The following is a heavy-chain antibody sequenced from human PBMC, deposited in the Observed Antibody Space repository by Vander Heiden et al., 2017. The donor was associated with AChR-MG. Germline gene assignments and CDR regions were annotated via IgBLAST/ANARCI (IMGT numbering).Heavy chain of an antibody. CDR2: IIPIFGTA. Sequence: QVQLVQSGAEVKKPGSSVKVSCKASGGTFRSYAISWVRQAPGQGLEWMGGIIPIFGTANYAQKFQGRVTITADESTSTAYMELSSLRSEDTAVYYCARGYNWNGNHEMYYFDYWGQGTLVTVSS. CDR3: ARGYNWNGNHEMYYFDY. V-gene: IGHV1-69*01. D-gene: IGHD1-20*01. CDR1: GGTFRSYA. J-gene: IGHJ4*02.